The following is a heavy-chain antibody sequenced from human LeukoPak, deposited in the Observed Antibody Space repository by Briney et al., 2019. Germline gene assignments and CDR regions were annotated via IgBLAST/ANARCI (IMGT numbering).Heavy chain of an antibody. Sequence: PSETLSLTCAVSGGSISSNNWWSWVRQPPGRGLERIGEIYHSGNTKYNPSLKSRVTISVDKSNNQFSLKLTSVTAADTAVYFCASGDSSGWSYEHDYWGQGTQVTVSS. V-gene: IGHV4-4*02. J-gene: IGHJ4*02. D-gene: IGHD6-19*01. CDR1: GGSISSNNW. CDR2: IYHSGNT. CDR3: ASGDSSGWSYEHDY.